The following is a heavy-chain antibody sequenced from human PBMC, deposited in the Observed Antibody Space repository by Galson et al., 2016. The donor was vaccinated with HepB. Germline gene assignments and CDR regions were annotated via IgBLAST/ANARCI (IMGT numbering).Heavy chain of an antibody. J-gene: IGHJ4*02. CDR3: SREMTGSYFD. CDR1: GFTFNAHW. Sequence: SLRLSCAASGFTFNAHWMNWVRQAPGKGLEWVANIRGDGIVSYYAASVRGRFTISRDNAKNSLYLQMNGLRVDETAVYYCSREMTGSYFDWGQGTLGTVPS. CDR2: IRGDGIVS. D-gene: IGHD3-10*01. V-gene: IGHV3-7*01.